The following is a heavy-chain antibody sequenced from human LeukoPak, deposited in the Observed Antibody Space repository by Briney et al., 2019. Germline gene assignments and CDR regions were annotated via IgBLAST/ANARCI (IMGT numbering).Heavy chain of an antibody. D-gene: IGHD2-15*01. CDR2: IYPGDSDT. Sequence: GASMKICCKGSGYSFTSYWIGWVRQMPGKGLEWMGIIYPGDSDTCYSSFFQGQVIFSADKNISTAYLQWSSLKASDTAMYYCARLPASHPYYYMDVWGKGTTVTVSS. V-gene: IGHV5-51*01. J-gene: IGHJ6*03. CDR3: ARLPASHPYYYMDV. CDR1: GYSFTSYW.